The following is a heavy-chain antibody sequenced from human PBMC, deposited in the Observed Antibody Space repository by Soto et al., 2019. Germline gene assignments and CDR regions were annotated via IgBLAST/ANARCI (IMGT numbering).Heavy chain of an antibody. CDR3: VRARSTDSRPDY. CDR1: GFTFSLYS. D-gene: IGHD3-22*01. CDR2: ITSSSSYI. Sequence: EVQLVESGGGLVKPGGSLRLSCAASGFTFSLYSMIWVRQAPGKGLEWVASITSSSSYIYYEDSLKSRFTISRDNAKNALFLQLDSLRAEDTAVYFCVRARSTDSRPDYWGQGTLVTVSS. J-gene: IGHJ4*02. V-gene: IGHV3-21*01.